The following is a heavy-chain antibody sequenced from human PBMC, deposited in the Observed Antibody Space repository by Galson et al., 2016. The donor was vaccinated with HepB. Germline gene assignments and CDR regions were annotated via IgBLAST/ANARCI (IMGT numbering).Heavy chain of an antibody. D-gene: IGHD5-18*01. J-gene: IGHJ5*02. CDR1: GFDVSSNY. V-gene: IGHV3-53*01. CDR3: ASHTAKTS. CDR2: IYSGGST. Sequence: SLRLSCAASGFDVSSNYMSWVRQAPGKGLDWVSLIYSGGSTYYADSVKGRFTIYRDKSKTTQYLQMNSLRAADTAVYYFASHTAKTSWGQGTLVTVSS.